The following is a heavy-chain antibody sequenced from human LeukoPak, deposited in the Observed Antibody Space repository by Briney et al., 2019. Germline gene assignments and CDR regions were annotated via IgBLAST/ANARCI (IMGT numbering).Heavy chain of an antibody. J-gene: IGHJ6*03. CDR3: ARLSAPVGYYYYYYMDV. CDR1: GYSFTSYW. Sequence: GASLQISCKGSGYSFTSYWIGWVRQMPGKGLEWMGIIYPGDSDTRYSPSFQGQVTISADKSISTAYLQWSSLKASDTAMYYCARLSAPVGYYYYYYMDVWGKGTTVTVSS. CDR2: IYPGDSDT. D-gene: IGHD1-26*01. V-gene: IGHV5-51*01.